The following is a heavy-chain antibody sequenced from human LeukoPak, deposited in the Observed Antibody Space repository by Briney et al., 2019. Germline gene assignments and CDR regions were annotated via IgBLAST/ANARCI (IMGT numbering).Heavy chain of an antibody. V-gene: IGHV3-30*02. J-gene: IGHJ4*02. CDR2: IRYDGSNK. CDR1: GFTVSSNY. D-gene: IGHD3-10*01. CDR3: AKGAGSGSYYKKGVDY. Sequence: PGGSLRLSCAASGFTVSSNYMSWVRQAPGKGLEWVAFIRYDGSNKYYADSVKGRFTISRDNSKNTLYLQMNSLRAEDTAVYYCAKGAGSGSYYKKGVDYWSQGTLVTVSS.